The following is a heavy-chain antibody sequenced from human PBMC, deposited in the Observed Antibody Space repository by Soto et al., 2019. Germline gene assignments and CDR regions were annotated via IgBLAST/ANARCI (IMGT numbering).Heavy chain of an antibody. CDR2: IYYSGST. Sequence: PSETLSLTCTVSGDSISSYYWSWIRQPPGKGLEWIGYIYYSGSTNYNPSLKSRVTISVDTSKNQFSLKLSSVTAADTAVYYCERAKAPLYSSSSYWFYPWGQGNLVTVYS. CDR1: GDSISSYY. V-gene: IGHV4-59*08. J-gene: IGHJ5*02. CDR3: ERAKAPLYSSSSYWFYP. D-gene: IGHD6-13*01.